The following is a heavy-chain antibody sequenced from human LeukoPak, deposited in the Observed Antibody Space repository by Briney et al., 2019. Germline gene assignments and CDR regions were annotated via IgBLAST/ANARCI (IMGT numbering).Heavy chain of an antibody. Sequence: SETLSLTCAVYGGSFSGYYWSWIRQPPGKGLEWIGEINHSGSTYYNPSLKSRVTISVDRSKNQFSLKLSSVTAADTAVYYCASRVVPAAMLDYWGQGTLVTVSS. J-gene: IGHJ4*02. D-gene: IGHD2-2*01. CDR3: ASRVVPAAMLDY. CDR2: INHSGST. V-gene: IGHV4-34*01. CDR1: GGSFSGYY.